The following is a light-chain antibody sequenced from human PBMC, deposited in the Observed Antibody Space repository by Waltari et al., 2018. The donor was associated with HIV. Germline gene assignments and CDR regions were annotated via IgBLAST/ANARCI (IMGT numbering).Light chain of an antibody. V-gene: IGLV2-14*01. CDR2: DVS. Sequence: QSALTQPASVSGSPGQSTTIPCTGTSSDVGGYNSVSWYQQHPGKAPKLMIYDVSNRPSGVSNRFSGSKSGNTASLTISGLQAEDEADYYCSSYTSSSFWVFGGGTKLTVL. CDR3: SSYTSSSFWV. CDR1: SSDVGGYNS. J-gene: IGLJ3*02.